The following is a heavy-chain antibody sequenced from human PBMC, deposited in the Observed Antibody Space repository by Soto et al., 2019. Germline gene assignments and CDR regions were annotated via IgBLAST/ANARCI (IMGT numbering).Heavy chain of an antibody. CDR3: AKGDIPRPSSSYYIDY. CDR2: ISGSGGST. D-gene: IGHD1-26*01. V-gene: IGHV3-23*01. Sequence: GGSLRLSCAASGFTFSSYAMSWVRQAPGKGLEWVSAISGSGGSTYYADSVKGRFTISRDNSKNTLYLQMNSLRAEDTAVYYCAKGDIPRPSSSYYIDYWGQGTLVTVST. J-gene: IGHJ4*02. CDR1: GFTFSSYA.